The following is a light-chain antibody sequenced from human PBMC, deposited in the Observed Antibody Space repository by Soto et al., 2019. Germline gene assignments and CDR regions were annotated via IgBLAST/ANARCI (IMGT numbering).Light chain of an antibody. CDR2: EVN. J-gene: IGLJ1*01. CDR1: SSDIGGYSY. CDR3: ISYTSTSTLV. Sequence: QSVLTQPASVSGSPGQSITISCTGTSSDIGGYSYVSWYQQHPGKAPKLMIYEVNNRPSGISDRFSGSKSGNTASLTISGLQAEDEADYYCISYTSTSTLVFGTGTKVTV. V-gene: IGLV2-14*01.